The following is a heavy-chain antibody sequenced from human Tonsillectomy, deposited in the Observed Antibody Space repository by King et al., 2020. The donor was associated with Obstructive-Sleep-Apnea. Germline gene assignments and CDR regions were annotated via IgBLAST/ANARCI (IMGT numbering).Heavy chain of an antibody. V-gene: IGHV4-34*01. CDR3: ARGDGSMVRGVPAYYYGMDV. Sequence: VQLQQWGAGLLKPSETLSLTCGVYGGSLSGYYWSWIRQPPGKGLEWIGEINHSESTNFNPSLKSRVTVSVDTSKNQFSLKLSSVTAADTAVYYCARGDGSMVRGVPAYYYGMDVWAQGTTVTVSS. CDR2: INHSEST. J-gene: IGHJ6*02. D-gene: IGHD3-10*01. CDR1: GGSLSGYY.